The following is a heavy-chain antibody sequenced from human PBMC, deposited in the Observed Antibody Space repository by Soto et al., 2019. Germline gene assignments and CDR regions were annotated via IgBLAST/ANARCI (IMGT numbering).Heavy chain of an antibody. J-gene: IGHJ5*01. CDR2: ISAYNGNT. CDR1: GYTFTSYG. Sequence: ASVKVSCTASGYTFTSYGISWVRQAPGQGLEWMGWISAYNGNTNYAQKLQGRVTMTTDTSTSTAYMELRSLRSDDTAVYYCARVLRGYCSSTSCYDNWFDSWGQGTLVTVSS. CDR3: ARVLRGYCSSTSCYDNWFDS. V-gene: IGHV1-18*01. D-gene: IGHD2-2*03.